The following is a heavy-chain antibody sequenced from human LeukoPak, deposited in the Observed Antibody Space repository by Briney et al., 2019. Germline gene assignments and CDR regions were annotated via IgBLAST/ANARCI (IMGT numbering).Heavy chain of an antibody. D-gene: IGHD3-10*01. CDR1: GYTFTGYY. CDR2: INPNSGGT. CDR3: ARLDYYGSGSYFILDY. J-gene: IGHJ4*02. V-gene: IGHV1-2*02. Sequence: GASVKVSCKASGYTFTGYYMHWVRQAPGQGLEWMGWINPNSGGTNYAQKFQGRVTMTRDTSISTAYMELSRLRSDDTAVYYCARLDYYGSGSYFILDYWGQGTLVTVSS.